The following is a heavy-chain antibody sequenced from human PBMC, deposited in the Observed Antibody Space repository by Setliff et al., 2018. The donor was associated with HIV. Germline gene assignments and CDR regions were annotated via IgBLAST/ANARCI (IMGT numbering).Heavy chain of an antibody. D-gene: IGHD4-4*01. Sequence: SVKVSCKLAGGSFGSYAVNWVRQAPGQRLEWLGGVMPARDVASHAPMTQGRFKIDADKSTNTAYLDLKSLRSEDTAVYYCARSGGWWGYSNPNPFYYHMDVWGPGTTVTVSS. CDR3: ARSGGWWGYSNPNPFYYHMDV. V-gene: IGHV1-69*10. CDR2: VMPARDVA. CDR1: GGSFGSYA. J-gene: IGHJ6*03.